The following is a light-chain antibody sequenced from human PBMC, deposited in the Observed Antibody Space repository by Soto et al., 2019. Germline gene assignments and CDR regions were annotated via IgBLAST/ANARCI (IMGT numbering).Light chain of an antibody. CDR2: GAS. V-gene: IGKV3-15*01. Sequence: EIVMTQSPATLSVSPGERVTLSCRASQSVKSNLAWYQQKFGQAPRLLIYGASTRATGVPARFSGSGSGTEFTHTISSLQSEDFAVYYCQHYNNWPPWTFGQGTKVEI. CDR1: QSVKSN. CDR3: QHYNNWPPWT. J-gene: IGKJ1*01.